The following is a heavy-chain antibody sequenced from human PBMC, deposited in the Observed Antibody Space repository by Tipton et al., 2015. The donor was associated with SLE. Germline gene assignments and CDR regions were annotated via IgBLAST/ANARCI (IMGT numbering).Heavy chain of an antibody. CDR2: IRYDGSNK. CDR3: ARDPYYYDSSTRGAFDI. Sequence: SLRLSCAASGFTFSSYGMHWVRQAPGKGLEWVAFIRYDGSNKYYADSVKGRFTISRDNAKNSLYLQMNSLRAEDTAVYYCARDPYYYDSSTRGAFDIWGQGTMVTVSS. J-gene: IGHJ3*02. V-gene: IGHV3-30*02. CDR1: GFTFSSYG. D-gene: IGHD3-22*01.